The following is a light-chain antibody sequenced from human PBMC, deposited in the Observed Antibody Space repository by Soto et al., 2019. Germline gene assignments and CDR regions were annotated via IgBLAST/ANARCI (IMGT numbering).Light chain of an antibody. CDR3: LQDYTYPWT. Sequence: DIQMTPSPSTLSASVGDTVTITCRASQTISGWLAWYQQRPGKAPNLLIFDASTLESGVPSRFSGSASGTDFTLTISSLQPEDFATYYCLQDYTYPWTFGQGTKVDIK. CDR1: QTISGW. V-gene: IGKV1-5*01. CDR2: DAS. J-gene: IGKJ1*01.